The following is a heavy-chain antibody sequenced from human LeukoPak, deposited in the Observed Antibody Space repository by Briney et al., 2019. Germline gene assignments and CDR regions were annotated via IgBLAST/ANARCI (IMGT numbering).Heavy chain of an antibody. CDR2: IHHSGST. J-gene: IGHJ4*02. CDR3: ARGYGGSYQYFDD. D-gene: IGHD1-26*01. CDR1: GFTFSDYY. Sequence: LRLSCAASGFTFSDYYMDWVRQAPGKGLEWIGEIHHSGSTSNNPSLKSRVTISIDTSKNQFSLNLSSVTAADTAVYYCARGYGGSYQYFDDWGQGTLVTVSS. V-gene: IGHV4-34*01.